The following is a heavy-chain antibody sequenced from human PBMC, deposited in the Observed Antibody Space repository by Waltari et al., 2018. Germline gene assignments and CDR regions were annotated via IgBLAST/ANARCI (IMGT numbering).Heavy chain of an antibody. D-gene: IGHD3-9*01. J-gene: IGHJ3*02. V-gene: IGHV4-4*07. Sequence: QVQLQESGPGLVKPSETLSLTCTVSGGSISSYYWRWIRHPPGKGLEWIGRIYTSGSTNYNPSLKSRVTMSVDTSKNQFSLKLSSVTAADTAVYYCARVPYYDILTGYYDAFDIWGQGTMVTVSS. CDR3: ARVPYYDILTGYYDAFDI. CDR1: GGSISSYY. CDR2: IYTSGST.